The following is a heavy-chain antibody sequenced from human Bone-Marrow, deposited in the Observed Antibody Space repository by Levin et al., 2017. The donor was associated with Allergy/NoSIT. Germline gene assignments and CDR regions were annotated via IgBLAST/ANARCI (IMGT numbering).Heavy chain of an antibody. CDR1: GFTFDNYA. CDR3: AKAITGVNYYYGMDV. CDR2: ISWNGGRT. Sequence: GGSLRLSCAASGFTFDNYAMHWVRQAPGKGLEWVSLISWNGGRTYYADSVKGRFTISRDNTKNSLYLQMNSLRAEDTALYYCAKAITGVNYYYGMDVWGQGTTVTVSS. D-gene: IGHD2-8*01. J-gene: IGHJ6*02. V-gene: IGHV3-43D*04.